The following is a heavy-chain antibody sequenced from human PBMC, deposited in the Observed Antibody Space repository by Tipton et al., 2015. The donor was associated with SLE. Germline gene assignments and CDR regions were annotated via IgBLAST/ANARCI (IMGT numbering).Heavy chain of an antibody. D-gene: IGHD2-2*01. V-gene: IGHV3-7*01. J-gene: IGHJ6*02. CDR1: GFTFSSYS. Sequence: SLRLSCAASGFTFSSYSMNWVRQAPGKGLEWVANIKQDGSEKYYADSVKGRFTISRDNSKNTLYLQMNSLRAEDTAVYYCAKGSGYCSSTSCRYYYYGMDVWGQGTTVTVSS. CDR3: AKGSGYCSSTSCRYYYYGMDV. CDR2: IKQDGSEK.